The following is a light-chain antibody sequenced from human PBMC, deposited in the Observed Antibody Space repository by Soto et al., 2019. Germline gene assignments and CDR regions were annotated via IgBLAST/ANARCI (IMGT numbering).Light chain of an antibody. CDR1: SSNIGSNY. Sequence: QSVLTQPPSASGIPGQRVTISCSGSSSNIGSNYVYWYQQLPGTAPKLLIYRNNQRPSGVPDRFSGSKSGTSASLAISGLRSEDEADYYCAAWDDSLSVLYVFGNGTKVTVL. J-gene: IGLJ1*01. CDR2: RNN. CDR3: AAWDDSLSVLYV. V-gene: IGLV1-47*01.